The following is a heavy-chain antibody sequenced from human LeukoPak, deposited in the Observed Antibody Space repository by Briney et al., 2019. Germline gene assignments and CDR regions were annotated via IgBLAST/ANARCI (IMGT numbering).Heavy chain of an antibody. CDR1: GGSISSSSYY. CDR3: ARDRYYVPDY. CDR2: IHSDSIRT. D-gene: IGHD3-10*01. J-gene: IGHJ4*02. V-gene: IGHV3-74*03. Sequence: ETLSLTCTVSGGSISSSSYYWGWVRQAPGKGLVWVSRIHSDSIRTTYADSVKGRFTISRDNAKNTLYLQMDSLRAEDTAVYYCARDRYYVPDYWGQGTLVTVSS.